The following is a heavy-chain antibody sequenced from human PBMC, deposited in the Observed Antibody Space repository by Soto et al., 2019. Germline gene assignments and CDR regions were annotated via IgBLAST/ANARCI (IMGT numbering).Heavy chain of an antibody. J-gene: IGHJ4*02. CDR3: AREIVTTGEYYFDS. Sequence: GGSLRLSCAASGFTFRNYCMHWVRQAPGKGLVWVSRINRDGSSTSYADSVKGRVTISRDTAKNTLYLQMNSLRAEDTAVYYCAREIVTTGEYYFDSWGQGTLVTVS. CDR1: GFTFRNYC. D-gene: IGHD1-1*01. V-gene: IGHV3-74*01. CDR2: INRDGSST.